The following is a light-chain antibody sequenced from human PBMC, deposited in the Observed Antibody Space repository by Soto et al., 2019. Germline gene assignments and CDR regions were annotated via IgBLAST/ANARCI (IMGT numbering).Light chain of an antibody. CDR1: QSGSSN. CDR2: GAS. J-gene: IGKJ1*01. Sequence: TQSPSFLSASVGDRVTLSCRASQSGSSNLAWYQQKPGQAPRLLIYGASTRATGIPARFSGSGSGTQFTLTISSLQSEDFAVYYCQQYNNWPPWTFGQGTKVEIK. V-gene: IGKV3-15*01. CDR3: QQYNNWPPWT.